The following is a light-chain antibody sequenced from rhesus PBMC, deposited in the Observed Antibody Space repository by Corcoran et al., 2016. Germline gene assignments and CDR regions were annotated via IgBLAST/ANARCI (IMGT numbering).Light chain of an antibody. V-gene: IGKV3S9*01. J-gene: IGKJ3*01. Sequence: EIVMTQSPATLSLSPGERATLSCRASQSVSSYVAWYQQKPEQAPRLLIYGASSRATGIPERFSGSGAGTDFTITISSLEPEDFAVYYCQQYSNWPLTFGPGTKLDIK. CDR1: QSVSSY. CDR2: GAS. CDR3: QQYSNWPLT.